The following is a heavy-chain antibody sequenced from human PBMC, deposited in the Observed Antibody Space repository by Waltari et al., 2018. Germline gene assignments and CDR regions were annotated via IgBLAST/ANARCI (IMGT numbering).Heavy chain of an antibody. CDR3: ARAPYHVETAEAFDI. Sequence: QVQLQQSGPGLVRPSETLSLTCTVSGGSMGDYHWSWIRQSAGKGLEWIGRMYTSGTTNYNPSLESRLTLSIDTSKKQFSLNLSSVTAADTAVYYCARAPYHVETAEAFDIWGQGTVVNVSS. J-gene: IGHJ3*02. V-gene: IGHV4-4*07. CDR1: GGSMGDYH. D-gene: IGHD3-10*02. CDR2: MYTSGTT.